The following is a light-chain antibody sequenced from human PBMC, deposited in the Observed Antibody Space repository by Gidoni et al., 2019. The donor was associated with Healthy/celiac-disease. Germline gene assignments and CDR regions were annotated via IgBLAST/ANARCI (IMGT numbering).Light chain of an antibody. V-gene: IGKV1-5*03. Sequence: DIQMTQSPSTLSASVGDRVTITCRASQSISSWLAWYQQKPGKAPKLLIYKASSLESGVPSRFSGSESGREFTLTISSLQPDDFATYYCQQYKSYSWTFGQGTKVEIK. CDR1: QSISSW. J-gene: IGKJ1*01. CDR3: QQYKSYSWT. CDR2: KAS.